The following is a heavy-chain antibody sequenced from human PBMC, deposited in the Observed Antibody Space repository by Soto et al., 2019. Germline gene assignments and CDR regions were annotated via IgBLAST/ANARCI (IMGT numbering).Heavy chain of an antibody. CDR1: GGSISSYY. Sequence: PSETLSLTCTVSGGSISSYYRSWIRQPPGKGLEWIGYIYYSGSTKYNPSLKSRVTISVDTSKNRFSLRLSSVTAADTAVYSCARHAGYCIGASCYGHYAMDVWGQGTTVTGSS. V-gene: IGHV4-59*01. D-gene: IGHD2-2*01. CDR3: ARHAGYCIGASCYGHYAMDV. CDR2: IYYSGST. J-gene: IGHJ6*02.